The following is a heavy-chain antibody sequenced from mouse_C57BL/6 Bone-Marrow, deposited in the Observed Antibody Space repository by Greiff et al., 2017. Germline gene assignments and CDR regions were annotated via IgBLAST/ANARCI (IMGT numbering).Heavy chain of an antibody. D-gene: IGHD1-1*02. CDR1: GFTFSDFY. Sequence: EVNVVESGGGLVQSGRSLRLSCATSGFTFSDFYMAWVRQAPGKGLEWIAASRNKANDYTTEYSASVKGRFIVSRDTSQSILYLQMNALRADDTAIYYCAREAGGVAAMDYWGQGTSVTVSS. CDR2: SRNKANDYTT. CDR3: AREAGGVAAMDY. V-gene: IGHV7-1*01. J-gene: IGHJ4*01.